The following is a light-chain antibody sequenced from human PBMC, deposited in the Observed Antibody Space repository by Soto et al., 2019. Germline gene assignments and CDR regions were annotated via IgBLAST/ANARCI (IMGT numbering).Light chain of an antibody. Sequence: EVVLTQSPGTLSLSPGDRVTLSCRASQSISDTYLAWYQQRPGQAPSLLISGASIRATGIPDKFCGSGSGSDFTLTISRLEPEDFAVYYCQQYSSSSFTFGQGTKLELK. V-gene: IGKV3-20*01. J-gene: IGKJ2*01. CDR3: QQYSSSSFT. CDR2: GAS. CDR1: QSISDTY.